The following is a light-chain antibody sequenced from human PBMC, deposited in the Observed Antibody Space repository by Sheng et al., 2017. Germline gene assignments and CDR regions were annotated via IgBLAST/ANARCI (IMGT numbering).Light chain of an antibody. Sequence: EIVLTQSPATLSLSPGERATLSCRASQSVSSYLAWYQQKPGQAPRLLIYDASNRATGIPARFSGSGSGADFTLTISSLEPEDFAVYFCQQRHDWPRTFGQGTKLEI. CDR3: QQRHDWPRT. V-gene: IGKV3-11*01. CDR1: QSVSSY. J-gene: IGKJ2*01. CDR2: DAS.